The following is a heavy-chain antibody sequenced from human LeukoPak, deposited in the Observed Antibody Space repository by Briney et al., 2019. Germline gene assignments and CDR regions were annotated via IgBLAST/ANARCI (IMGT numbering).Heavy chain of an antibody. CDR2: INTDGSRT. J-gene: IGHJ4*02. CDR1: GFTFSSYG. Sequence: GGSLRLSCAASGFTFSSYGMSWVRQAPGKGLEWVSHINTDGSRTGYADSVKGRFTISRDNAKNTLFLQMNSLRAEDTAVYYCGRDYSPDYWGQGTLVTVSS. V-gene: IGHV3-74*01. D-gene: IGHD2-21*01. CDR3: GRDYSPDY.